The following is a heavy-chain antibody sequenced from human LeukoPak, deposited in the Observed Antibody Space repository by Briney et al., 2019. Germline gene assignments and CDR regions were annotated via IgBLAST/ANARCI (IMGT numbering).Heavy chain of an antibody. CDR1: GFSFSSYW. Sequence: GGSLRLSCAAPGFSFSSYWMQWIRQAPGKGLVWVSRIHSDGIGTSYADSVRGRFIISRDNAKNTLYLQMNSLRAEDTAVYYCARDQGSFDYWGQGTLVTVSS. CDR2: IHSDGIGT. J-gene: IGHJ4*02. V-gene: IGHV3-74*01. CDR3: ARDQGSFDY.